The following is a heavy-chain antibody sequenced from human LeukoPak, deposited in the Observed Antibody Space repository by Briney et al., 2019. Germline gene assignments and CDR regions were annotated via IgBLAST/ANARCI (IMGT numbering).Heavy chain of an antibody. J-gene: IGHJ3*02. CDR2: LYHSGST. D-gene: IGHD3-3*01. Sequence: SETLSLTCTVSGYSISSGYYWGWIRQPPGKGLEWIGSLYHSGSTYYNPSLKSRVTISVDTSKNQFSLKLSSVTVADTAVYYCARSVVLRFLEWLDAFDIWGQGTMVTVSS. V-gene: IGHV4-38-2*02. CDR3: ARSVVLRFLEWLDAFDI. CDR1: GYSISSGYY.